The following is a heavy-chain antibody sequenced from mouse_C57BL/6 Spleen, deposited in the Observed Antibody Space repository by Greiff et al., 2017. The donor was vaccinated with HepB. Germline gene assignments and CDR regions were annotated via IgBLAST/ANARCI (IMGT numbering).Heavy chain of an antibody. V-gene: IGHV1-55*01. Sequence: QVQLQQPGAELVKPGASVKMSCKASGYTFTSYWITWVKQRPGQGLEWIGDIYPGSGSTNYNEKFKSKATLTVDTSSSTAYMQLSSLTSEDSAVYYCAISYGSSSAWFAYWGQGTLVTVSA. CDR1: GYTFTSYW. J-gene: IGHJ3*01. D-gene: IGHD1-1*01. CDR3: AISYGSSSAWFAY. CDR2: IYPGSGST.